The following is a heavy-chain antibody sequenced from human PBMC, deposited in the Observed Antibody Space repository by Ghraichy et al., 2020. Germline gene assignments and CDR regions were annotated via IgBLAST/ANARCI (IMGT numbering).Heavy chain of an antibody. CDR2: INHSGST. Sequence: SETLSLTCAVYGGSFSGYYWSWIRQPPGKGLEWIGEINHSGSTNYNPSLKSRVTISVDTSKNQFSLKLSSVTAADTAVYYCARRVAARRWHTNIYYFDYWGQGTLVTVSS. J-gene: IGHJ4*02. D-gene: IGHD6-6*01. V-gene: IGHV4-34*01. CDR3: ARRVAARRWHTNIYYFDY. CDR1: GGSFSGYY.